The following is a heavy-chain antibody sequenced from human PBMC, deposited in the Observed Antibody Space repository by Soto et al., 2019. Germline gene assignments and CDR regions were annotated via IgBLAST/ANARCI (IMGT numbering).Heavy chain of an antibody. Sequence: GGSLRLSCAASGFTCSSYSMNWVRQAPGKGLEWVSYISSSSSTIYYADSVKGRFTISRDNAKNSLYLQMNSLRAEDTAVYYCARPSMTTVTTIDYWGQGTLVTVS. CDR2: ISSSSSTI. CDR1: GFTCSSYS. D-gene: IGHD4-17*01. CDR3: ARPSMTTVTTIDY. V-gene: IGHV3-48*01. J-gene: IGHJ4*02.